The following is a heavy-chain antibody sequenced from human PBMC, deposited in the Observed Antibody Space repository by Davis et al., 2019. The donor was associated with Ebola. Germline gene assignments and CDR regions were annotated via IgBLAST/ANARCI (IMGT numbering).Heavy chain of an antibody. J-gene: IGHJ4*02. CDR2: IYYTGST. D-gene: IGHD3-10*01. CDR1: GGSISSYY. CDR3: ARTYGSVALDY. Sequence: MPSETLSLTCTVSGGSISSYYWSWIRQPPGKGLEWLGSIYYTGSTYYNPSLKSRVAMSVDTSKNQFSLILSSVTAADTAVYYCARTYGSVALDYWGQGTLVSVSS. V-gene: IGHV4-59*04.